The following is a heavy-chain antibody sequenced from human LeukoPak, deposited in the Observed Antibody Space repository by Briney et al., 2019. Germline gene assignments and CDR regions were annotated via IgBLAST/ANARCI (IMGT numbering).Heavy chain of an antibody. CDR3: AKEIQLWGIVWFDP. D-gene: IGHD5-18*01. CDR1: GGSISSGSYY. J-gene: IGHJ5*02. Sequence: SQALSLTCTVSGGSISSGSYYWSWIRQPAGEGLEWIGRIYTSGSPNYNPSLKSRVTISVDTSKNQFSLKLSSVTAADTAVYDCAKEIQLWGIVWFDPWGQGTLVTVSS. V-gene: IGHV4-61*02. CDR2: IYTSGSP.